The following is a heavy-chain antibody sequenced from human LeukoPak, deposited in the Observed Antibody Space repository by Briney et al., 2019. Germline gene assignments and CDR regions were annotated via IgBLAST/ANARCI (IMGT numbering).Heavy chain of an antibody. V-gene: IGHV3-33*06. CDR1: GFTLSSYV. J-gene: IGHJ6*03. CDR3: AKSSSLGDYDYYMDV. CDR2: IWYDGNNK. D-gene: IGHD6-6*01. Sequence: WGSLTLSCAASGFTLSSYVMHWVRQAPGKGLEWVAVIWYDGNNKYNADSVKGRFTIPRDNSKKTHYLQTSNQRAKDTAVYYCAKSSSLGDYDYYMDVWGKGTTVTVSS.